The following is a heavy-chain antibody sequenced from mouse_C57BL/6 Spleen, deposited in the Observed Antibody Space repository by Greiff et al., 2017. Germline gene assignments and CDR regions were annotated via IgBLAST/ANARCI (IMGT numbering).Heavy chain of an antibody. CDR1: GFTFSDYY. Sequence: EVKLMESEGGLVQPGSSMKLSCTASGFTFSDYYMAWVRQVPEKGLEWVANINYDGSSPYYLDSLKSRFIISRDNAKNILYLQMSSLKSEDTATYYCARNSLYYYAMDYGGQGTSVTVSS. J-gene: IGHJ4*01. CDR3: ARNSLYYYAMDY. D-gene: IGHD2-3*01. V-gene: IGHV5-16*01. CDR2: INYDGSSP.